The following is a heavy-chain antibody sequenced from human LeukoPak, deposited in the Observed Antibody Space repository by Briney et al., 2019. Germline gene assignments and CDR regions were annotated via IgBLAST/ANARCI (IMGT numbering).Heavy chain of an antibody. CDR2: INHSGST. CDR3: ARSNYVWGSYRPRQSDAFDI. Sequence: PSETLSLTCAVYGGSFSGYYWSWIRQPPGKGLEWIGEINHSGSTNYNPSLKSRVTMSVDTSKNQFSLKLSFVTAADTAVYYCARSNYVWGSYRPRQSDAFDIWGQGTMVTVSS. CDR1: GGSFSGYY. D-gene: IGHD3-16*02. J-gene: IGHJ3*02. V-gene: IGHV4-34*01.